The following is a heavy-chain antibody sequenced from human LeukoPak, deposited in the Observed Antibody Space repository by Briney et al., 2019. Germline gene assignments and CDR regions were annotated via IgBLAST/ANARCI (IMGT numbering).Heavy chain of an antibody. CDR2: ISSDSSSI. CDR1: GFTFSNYR. D-gene: IGHD3-10*01. V-gene: IGHV3-48*01. Sequence: GGSLRLSCAASGFTFSNYRMNWVRQAPGKGLEWVSYISSDSSSIYYGDSVKGRFTISRDNAKNSLYLQMNSLRAEDAAVYFCARDRRGPFDYWGQGTLVTVSS. J-gene: IGHJ4*02. CDR3: ARDRRGPFDY.